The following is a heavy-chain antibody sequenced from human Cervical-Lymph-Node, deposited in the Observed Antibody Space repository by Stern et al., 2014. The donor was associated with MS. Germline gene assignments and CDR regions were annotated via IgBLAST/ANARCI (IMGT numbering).Heavy chain of an antibody. J-gene: IGHJ4*02. D-gene: IGHD6-19*01. CDR3: AKASLRQWVAADYYFDF. CDR2: ISSSGGAL. V-gene: IGHV3-23*04. Sequence: MQLVQSGGGLVQAGGSLRLSCAASGFTFSNFDMNWVRQGPGQGLEWVSVISSSGGALHYSDSVKGRFTSSRGDSKSTLFLQMNSLGVEDTAVYYCAKASLRQWVAADYYFDFWGQGTLVTVSS. CDR1: GFTFSNFD.